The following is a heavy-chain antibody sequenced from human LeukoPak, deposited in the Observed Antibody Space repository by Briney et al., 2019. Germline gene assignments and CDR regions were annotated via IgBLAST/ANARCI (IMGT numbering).Heavy chain of an antibody. CDR3: ARDLAKHE. V-gene: IGHV1-2*02. CDR2: INPNSGGT. CDR1: SYTFTRYG. J-gene: IGHJ4*02. Sequence: ASVKVSCKASSYTFTRYGISWVRQAPGQGLEWMGGINPNSGGTNYAQKFQGRVTMTRDTSISTAYMELSRLRSDDTAVYYCARDLAKHEWGQGTLVTVSS.